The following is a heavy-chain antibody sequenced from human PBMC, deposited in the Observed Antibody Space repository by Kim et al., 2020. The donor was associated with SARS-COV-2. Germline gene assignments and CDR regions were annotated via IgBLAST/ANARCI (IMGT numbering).Heavy chain of an antibody. J-gene: IGHJ4*02. D-gene: IGHD5-12*01. V-gene: IGHV4-59*09. CDR3: ARGSAHSGYDYGFDY. Sequence: PSLKSRVTISVDTSKNQFSLKLSSVTAADTAVYYCARGSAHSGYDYGFDYWGQGTLVTVSS.